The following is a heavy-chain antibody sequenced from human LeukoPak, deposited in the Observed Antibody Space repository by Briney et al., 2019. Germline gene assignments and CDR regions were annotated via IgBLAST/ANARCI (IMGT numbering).Heavy chain of an antibody. J-gene: IGHJ5*02. CDR3: ARDFVLRYFDSNWFDP. Sequence: MPGGSLRLSCAASGFTFSSYSMNWVRQAPGKGLEWVSSISSSSSYIYYADSVKGRFTISRDNAKNSLYLQMNSLRAEDTAVYYCARDFVLRYFDSNWFDPWGQGTLVTVSS. V-gene: IGHV3-21*01. D-gene: IGHD3-9*01. CDR2: ISSSSSYI. CDR1: GFTFSSYS.